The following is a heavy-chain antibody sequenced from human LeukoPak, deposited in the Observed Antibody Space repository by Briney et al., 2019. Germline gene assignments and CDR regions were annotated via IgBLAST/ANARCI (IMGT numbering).Heavy chain of an antibody. CDR2: IYPGESDT. CDR3: ARRSARYCSGGSCYSRGSYYYYYMDV. J-gene: IGHJ6*03. V-gene: IGHV5-51*01. CDR1: GYSFTSYW. D-gene: IGHD2-15*01. Sequence: GESLKISCKGSGYSFTSYWIGWVRQMPGKGLEWMGIIYPGESDTRYSPSYQGQVTISADKSISTAYLQWSSLKASDTAMYYCARRSARYCSGGSCYSRGSYYYYYMDVWGKGTTVTVSS.